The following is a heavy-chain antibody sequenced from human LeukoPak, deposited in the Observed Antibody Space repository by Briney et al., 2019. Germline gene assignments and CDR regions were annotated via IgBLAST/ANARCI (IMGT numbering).Heavy chain of an antibody. CDR3: ATDWSSGYYYTFDY. J-gene: IGHJ4*02. D-gene: IGHD3-22*01. CDR2: FDPEDGET. CDR1: GYTLTELS. V-gene: IGHV1-24*01. Sequence: ASVKGSCKVSGYTLTELSMHWVRQAPGKGLEWMGGFDPEDGETIYAQKFQGRVTMTEDTSTDTAYMELSSLRSEDTAVYYCATDWSSGYYYTFDYWGQGTLVTVSS.